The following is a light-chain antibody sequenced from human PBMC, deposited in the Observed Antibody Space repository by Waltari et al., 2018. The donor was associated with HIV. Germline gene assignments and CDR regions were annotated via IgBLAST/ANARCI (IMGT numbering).Light chain of an antibody. J-gene: IGLJ2*01. CDR1: SSDVGGYSY. CDR3: CSYADTYFVV. CDR2: DVT. V-gene: IGLV2-11*01. Sequence: QSALTQPRSVSGSPGQSVNISCTGTSSDVGGYSYVTWYQHHPNKGPKLLIYDVTKRPSGVPDRFSGSKSGNTASLTISVLQAEDEADYYCCSYADTYFVVFGGRTTLTVL.